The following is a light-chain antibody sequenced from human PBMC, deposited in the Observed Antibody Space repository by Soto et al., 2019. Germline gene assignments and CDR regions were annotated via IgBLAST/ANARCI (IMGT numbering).Light chain of an antibody. Sequence: QSALTQPASVSGSPGQSIAISCTGTSSDVGAYNYVSWYQHHPGKAPELLLYDVSNRPSGVSDRFSGSRSGNTASLTISALQAEDEADYYCCSFAGSNTLYVFGTGTKVTVL. J-gene: IGLJ1*01. CDR2: DVS. V-gene: IGLV2-14*03. CDR1: SSDVGAYNY. CDR3: CSFAGSNTLYV.